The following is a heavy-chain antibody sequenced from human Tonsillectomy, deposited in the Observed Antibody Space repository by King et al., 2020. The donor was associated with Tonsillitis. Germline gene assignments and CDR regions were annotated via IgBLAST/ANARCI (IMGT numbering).Heavy chain of an antibody. D-gene: IGHD6-13*01. CDR1: GFTFSSYS. CDR3: AIDGIAAAGPDRNYYYYYYMDV. V-gene: IGHV3-21*01. CDR2: ISSSSIYI. J-gene: IGHJ6*03. Sequence: VQLVESGGGLVKPGGSLILSCAASGFTFSSYSMNWVRQAPGKGLVWVSSISSSSIYINFADSVKGRITISRDNAKNSLYLQMNSLRAEDRAVYYCAIDGIAAAGPDRNYYYYYYMDVWGKGTTVTVSS.